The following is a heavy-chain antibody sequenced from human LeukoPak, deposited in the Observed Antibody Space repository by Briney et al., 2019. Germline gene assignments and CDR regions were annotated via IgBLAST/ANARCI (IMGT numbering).Heavy chain of an antibody. CDR1: GFTFSSYG. CDR2: IRYDGSNK. V-gene: IGHV3-30*02. CDR3: AKQVWYSSSWYSDY. Sequence: AGGSLRLSCAASGFTFSSYGMHWVRQAPGKGLEWVAFIRYDGSNKYYADSVKGRFTISRDNSKNTLYLQMNSLRAEDTAVYYCAKQVWYSSSWYSDYWGQGTLVTVSS. D-gene: IGHD6-13*01. J-gene: IGHJ4*02.